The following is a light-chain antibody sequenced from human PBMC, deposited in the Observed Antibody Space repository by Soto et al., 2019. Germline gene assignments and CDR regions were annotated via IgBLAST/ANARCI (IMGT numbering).Light chain of an antibody. CDR1: SSDVGGYNY. Sequence: QSALTQPASVSGSPGQSITISYTGTSSDVGGYNYVSWYQHHPGKAPKLMVFDVRDRPSGVSNRFSGSKSGNTASLTISGLQAEDEADYYCSSYTSSRTLVFGTGTKVTVL. CDR3: SSYTSSRTLV. CDR2: DVR. V-gene: IGLV2-14*03. J-gene: IGLJ1*01.